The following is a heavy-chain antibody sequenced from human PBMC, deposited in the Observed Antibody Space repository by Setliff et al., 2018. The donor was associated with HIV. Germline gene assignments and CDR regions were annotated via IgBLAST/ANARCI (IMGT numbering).Heavy chain of an antibody. J-gene: IGHJ4*02. CDR2: IHSSGST. Sequence: SETLSLTCTVSGGSISSYYWGWIRQPPGKGLEWIGNIHSSGSTNYNPSLKSRVTISVDTSKNHFSLRLNSVTAADTAVYFCARAPRYYRGWYIPEYFDNWGEGTLVTVSS. CDR1: GGSISSYY. D-gene: IGHD6-19*01. CDR3: ARAPRYYRGWYIPEYFDN. V-gene: IGHV4-4*09.